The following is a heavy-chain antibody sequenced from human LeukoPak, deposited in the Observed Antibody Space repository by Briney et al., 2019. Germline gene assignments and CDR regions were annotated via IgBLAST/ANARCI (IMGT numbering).Heavy chain of an antibody. V-gene: IGHV3-23*01. D-gene: IGHD4-17*01. J-gene: IGHJ4*02. Sequence: GGSLRLPCAASGFTFSSFAMSWVRQAPGKGPEWVSTISGSGGTTNYADSVKGRFTFSRDNSKNTLYLQMNSLRAEDTAVYYCTKDLPDYGDYIEGYWGQGTLVTVSS. CDR1: GFTFSSFA. CDR3: TKDLPDYGDYIEGY. CDR2: ISGSGGTT.